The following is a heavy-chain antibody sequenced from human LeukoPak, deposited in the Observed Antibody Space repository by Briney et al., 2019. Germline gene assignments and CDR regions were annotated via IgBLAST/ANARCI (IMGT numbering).Heavy chain of an antibody. V-gene: IGHV3-48*04. CDR3: ARDAGITMVRGVIPDY. D-gene: IGHD3-10*01. CDR2: ISSSSSTI. CDR1: GFTFSSYA. J-gene: IGHJ4*02. Sequence: GGSLRLSCAASGFTFSSYAMNWVRQAPGKGLEWVSYISSSSSTIYYADSVKGRFTISRDNAKNSLYLQMNSLRAEDTAVYYCARDAGITMVRGVIPDYWGQGTLVTVSS.